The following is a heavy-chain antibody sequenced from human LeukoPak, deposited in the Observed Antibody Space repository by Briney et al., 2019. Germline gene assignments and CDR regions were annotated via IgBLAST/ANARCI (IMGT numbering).Heavy chain of an antibody. CDR2: IKQDGSEK. D-gene: IGHD3-3*01. J-gene: IGHJ4*02. V-gene: IGHV3-7*04. Sequence: ETLSLTCTVSGGSISTTSYYWGWIRQPPGKGLEWVANIKQDGSEKYYVDSVKGRFTISRDNAKNSLYLQMNSLRAEDTAVYYCARGTRVLYDYWGQGTLVTVSS. CDR1: GGSISTTSYY. CDR3: ARGTRVLYDY.